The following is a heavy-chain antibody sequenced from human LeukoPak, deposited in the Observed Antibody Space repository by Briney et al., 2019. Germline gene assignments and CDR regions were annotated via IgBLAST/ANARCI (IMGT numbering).Heavy chain of an antibody. Sequence: SETLSLTCTVSGGSISSSSYYWGWIRQPPGKGLEWFGSIYYSGSTHYNPSLKSRVTISVDTSKNQFPLKLSSVTAADTAVYYCARAYYDILTGYYGLGYFDYWGQRTLVTVSS. J-gene: IGHJ4*02. CDR3: ARAYYDILTGYYGLGYFDY. D-gene: IGHD3-9*01. CDR2: IYYSGST. CDR1: GGSISSSSYY. V-gene: IGHV4-39*01.